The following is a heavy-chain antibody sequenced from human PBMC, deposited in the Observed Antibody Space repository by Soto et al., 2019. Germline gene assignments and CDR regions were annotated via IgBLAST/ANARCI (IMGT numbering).Heavy chain of an antibody. CDR3: ARLAAAGRLGKMDV. D-gene: IGHD6-13*01. J-gene: IGHJ6*02. CDR1: GFTFSSYS. Sequence: PGGSLRLSCSASGFTFSSYSMNWVRQAPGKGLEWVSSISSSSSYIYYADSVKGRFTISRDNAKNSLYLQMNSLRAEDTAVYYCARLAAAGRLGKMDVWGQGTTVTVSS. CDR2: ISSSSSYI. V-gene: IGHV3-21*01.